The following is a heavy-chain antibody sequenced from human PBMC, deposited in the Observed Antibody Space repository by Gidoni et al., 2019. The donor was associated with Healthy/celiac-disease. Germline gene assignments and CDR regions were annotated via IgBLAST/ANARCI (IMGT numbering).Heavy chain of an antibody. CDR3: AREILSSAGMG. Sequence: SMNWVRQAPGKGLEWVSSISSSSSYIYYADSVKGRFTISRDNAKNSLYLQMNSLRAEDTAVYYCAREILSSAGMGWGQGTLVTVSS. V-gene: IGHV3-21*01. CDR1: S. D-gene: IGHD6-13*01. CDR2: ISSSSSYI. J-gene: IGHJ4*02.